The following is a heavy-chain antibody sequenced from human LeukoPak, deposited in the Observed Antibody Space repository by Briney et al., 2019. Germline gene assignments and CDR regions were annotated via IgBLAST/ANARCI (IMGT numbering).Heavy chain of an antibody. CDR3: ARVVAAAEGAFDI. D-gene: IGHD6-13*01. CDR1: GFTFSSYE. J-gene: IGHJ3*02. Sequence: PGGSLRLSCAASGFTFSSYEMNWVRQAPGKGLEWVSSISSSSSYIYYADSVKGRFTISRDNAKNSLYLQMNSLRAEDTAVYYCARVVAAAEGAFDIWGQGTMVTVSS. CDR2: ISSSSSYI. V-gene: IGHV3-21*01.